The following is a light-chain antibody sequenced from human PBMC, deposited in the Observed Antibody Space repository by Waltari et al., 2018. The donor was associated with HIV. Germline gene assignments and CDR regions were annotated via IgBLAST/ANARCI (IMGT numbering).Light chain of an antibody. CDR1: QSILHSDGNTY. Sequence: DIVMTQTRLSLSVPPGRPASISCMSTQSILHSDGNTYLYWYLQKAVQPPQLLIYEVSNRFSGVPDRFSGSGSGTYFTLKISRVEAEDVGVYYCMQSTQLPITFGQGTRLEIK. CDR3: MQSTQLPIT. J-gene: IGKJ5*01. V-gene: IGKV2D-29*01. CDR2: EVS.